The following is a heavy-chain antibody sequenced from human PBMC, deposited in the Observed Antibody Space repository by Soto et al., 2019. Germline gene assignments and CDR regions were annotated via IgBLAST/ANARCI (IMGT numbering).Heavy chain of an antibody. J-gene: IGHJ4*02. D-gene: IGHD3-16*01. V-gene: IGHV4-39*01. Sequence: SETLSLTCTVSGGSISSSSYYWGWIRQPPGKGLEWIGSIYYSGSTYYNPSLKSRVTISVDTSKNQFSLKLSSVTAADTAVYYCARHQGIYMITALFDYWGQGTLVTVSS. CDR3: ARHQGIYMITALFDY. CDR1: GGSISSSSYY. CDR2: IYYSGST.